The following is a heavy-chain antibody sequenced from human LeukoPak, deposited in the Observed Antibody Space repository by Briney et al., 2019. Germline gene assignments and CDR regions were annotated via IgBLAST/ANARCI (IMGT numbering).Heavy chain of an antibody. CDR2: ISGSGGST. D-gene: IGHD3-22*01. V-gene: IGHV3-23*01. CDR1: GFTFSSYA. J-gene: IGHJ4*02. Sequence: PGGSLRLSCAASGFTFSSYAMSWVRQAPGKGLEWVSAISGSGGSTYYADSVKGRFTISRDNSKNTLYLQMNSLRAEDTAVYYCAKEAKPPGNYYDSSGYYYDCWGQGTLVTVSS. CDR3: AKEAKPPGNYYDSSGYYYDC.